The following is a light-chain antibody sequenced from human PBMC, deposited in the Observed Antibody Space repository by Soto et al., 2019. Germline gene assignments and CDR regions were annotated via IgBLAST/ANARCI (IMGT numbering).Light chain of an antibody. CDR1: QSVTSCY. J-gene: IGKJ1*01. Sequence: EIVMTQSPGTLALSPGERATLSCRASQSVTSCYLAWYQQKPGQPPRLLIYGASSRATGIPDRFSGSGSGTDFTLIISRLEPEDFAVYYCQQYGISPRTFGQGTKVEIK. CDR2: GAS. CDR3: QQYGISPRT. V-gene: IGKV3-20*01.